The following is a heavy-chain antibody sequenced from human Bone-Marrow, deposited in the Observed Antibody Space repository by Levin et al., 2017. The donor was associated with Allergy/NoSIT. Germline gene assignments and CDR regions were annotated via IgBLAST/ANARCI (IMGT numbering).Heavy chain of an antibody. Sequence: GGSLRLSCAASGFTFSSYAMHWVRQAPGKGLEWVAVISYDGSNKYYADSVKGRFTISRDNSKNTLYLQMNSLRAEDTAVYYCARVGYCSSTSCSVYYYYYGMDVWGQGTTVTVSS. CDR2: ISYDGSNK. J-gene: IGHJ6*02. V-gene: IGHV3-30-3*01. CDR1: GFTFSSYA. D-gene: IGHD2-2*03. CDR3: ARVGYCSSTSCSVYYYYYGMDV.